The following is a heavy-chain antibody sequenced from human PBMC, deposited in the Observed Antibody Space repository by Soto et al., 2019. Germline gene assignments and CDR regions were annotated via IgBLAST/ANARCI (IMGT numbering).Heavy chain of an antibody. CDR3: ARDFKGTIFGVVTHVLYYYYGMDV. J-gene: IGHJ6*02. Sequence: ASVKVSCKASGYTFTSYGISWVRQAPGQGLEWMGWISAYNGNTNYAQKLQGRVTMTTDTSTSKAYMELRSLRSDDTAVYYCARDFKGTIFGVVTHVLYYYYGMDVWGQGTTVTVSS. D-gene: IGHD3-3*01. V-gene: IGHV1-18*01. CDR2: ISAYNGNT. CDR1: GYTFTSYG.